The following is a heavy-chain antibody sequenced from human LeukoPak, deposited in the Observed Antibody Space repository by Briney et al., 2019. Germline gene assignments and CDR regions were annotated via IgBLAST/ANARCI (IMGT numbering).Heavy chain of an antibody. V-gene: IGHV3-11*04. CDR3: ASKYCSGESCSPDFEY. CDR2: ISSSGTTI. J-gene: IGHJ4*02. CDR1: GFTFSDYY. Sequence: GGSLRLSCAASGFTFSDYYMNWVRQTPGKGLEWVSYISSSGTTIHYADSVKGRFTISRDNAKNSLYLQMNSLRVEDTAVYYCASKYCSGESCSPDFEYWGQGTLVTVSS. D-gene: IGHD2-15*01.